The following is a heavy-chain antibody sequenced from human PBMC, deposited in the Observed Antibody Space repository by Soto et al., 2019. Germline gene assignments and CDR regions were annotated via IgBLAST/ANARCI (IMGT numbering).Heavy chain of an antibody. Sequence: QITLKESGPTLVKPTQTLTLTCTFSGFSLSTTGVAVGWIRQPPGKALEWLALIYWDGDKRYRPSLKSRLTITNDTSKNQVVLTMTNMEPVDTATYYCAHRDRYGDYVGYFDYWGQGTLVTVSS. V-gene: IGHV2-5*02. J-gene: IGHJ4*02. D-gene: IGHD4-17*01. CDR2: IYWDGDK. CDR1: GFSLSTTGVA. CDR3: AHRDRYGDYVGYFDY.